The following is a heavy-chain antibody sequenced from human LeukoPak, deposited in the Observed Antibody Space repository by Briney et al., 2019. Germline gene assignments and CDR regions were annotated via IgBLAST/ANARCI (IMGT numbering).Heavy chain of an antibody. CDR1: GYTFTGYY. CDR3: ARGGIVVVPAAANWFDP. Sequence: GASVTVSCKASGYTFTGYYMHWVRQAPGQGLEWMGWINPNSGGTNYAQKFQGRVTMTRDTSISTAYMELSRLRSDDTAVYYCARGGIVVVPAAANWFDPWGQGTLVTVSS. J-gene: IGHJ5*02. CDR2: INPNSGGT. D-gene: IGHD2-2*01. V-gene: IGHV1-2*02.